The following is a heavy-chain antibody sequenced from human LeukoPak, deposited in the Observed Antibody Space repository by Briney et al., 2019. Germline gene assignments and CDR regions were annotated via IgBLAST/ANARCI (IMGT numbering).Heavy chain of an antibody. V-gene: IGHV3-33*06. D-gene: IGHD3-22*01. CDR3: AKGFYDNSASGVFDI. Sequence: GRSLRLSCAASGFTFSSYGMHWVRQAPGKGLEWVAVIWYDGSNKYYADSVKGRFTISRDNSKNTLYLQMNSLRAEDTAVYYCAKGFYDNSASGVFDIWGQGTMVTVSS. CDR1: GFTFSSYG. J-gene: IGHJ3*02. CDR2: IWYDGSNK.